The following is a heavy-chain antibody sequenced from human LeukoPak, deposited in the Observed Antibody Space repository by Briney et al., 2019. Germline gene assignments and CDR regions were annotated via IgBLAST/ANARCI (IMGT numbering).Heavy chain of an antibody. CDR3: ARGSFLVQLWLRGWFDP. V-gene: IGHV4-61*05. J-gene: IGHJ5*02. CDR1: GQSMSRGYF. D-gene: IGHD5-18*01. CDR2: IYYSGST. Sequence: PSETLSLTCTVSGQSMSRGYFWGWIRQPPGKGLEWIGYIYYSGSTNYNPSLKSRVTISVDTSKNQFSLKLSSVTAADTAVYYCARGSFLVQLWLRGWFDPWGQGTLVTVSS.